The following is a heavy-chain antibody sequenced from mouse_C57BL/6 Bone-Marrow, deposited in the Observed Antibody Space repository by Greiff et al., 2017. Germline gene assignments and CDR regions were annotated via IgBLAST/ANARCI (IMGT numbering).Heavy chain of an antibody. CDR1: GYTFTSYW. V-gene: IGHV1-72*01. CDR2: IDPNSGGT. Sequence: QVQLQQPGAELVKPGASVKLSCKASGYTFTSYWMHWVKQRPGRGLEWIGRIDPNSGGTMYNEKFKSKATLTVDKPSSTAYMQLVSMTAEDSAVYYCARSWATVVAPEAGLAYWGQGTLVTVSA. D-gene: IGHD1-1*01. CDR3: ARSWATVVAPEAGLAY. J-gene: IGHJ3*01.